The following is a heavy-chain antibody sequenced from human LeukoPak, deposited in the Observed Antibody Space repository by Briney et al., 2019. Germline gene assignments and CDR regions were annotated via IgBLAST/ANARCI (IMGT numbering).Heavy chain of an antibody. J-gene: IGHJ6*02. CDR2: MYYSGST. CDR3: TRAVNVEYTGMDV. V-gene: IGHV4-59*11. D-gene: IGHD1-1*01. CDR1: GGSIRSHY. Sequence: SETLSLTCTVSGGSIRSHYWSWIRQPPGKGLEWIGYMYYSGSTNYNPSLKSRVTISVDTSKNRFSLRLSSVTAADMAVYYCTRAVNVEYTGMDVWGQGTTVTVSS.